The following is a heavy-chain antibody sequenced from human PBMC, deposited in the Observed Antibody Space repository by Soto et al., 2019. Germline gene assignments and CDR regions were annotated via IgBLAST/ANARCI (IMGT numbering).Heavy chain of an antibody. CDR2: IIPIFGTA. V-gene: IGHV1-69*13. J-gene: IGHJ6*02. CDR1: GGTFSSYA. Sequence: SVKVSCKASGGTFSSYAISWVRQAPGQGLEWMGGIIPIFGTANYAQKFQGRVTITADESTSTAYMELSSLRSEDTAVYYCARDDSGSAPRSYYGTDVWGQVTMVTVSS. D-gene: IGHD3-10*01. CDR3: ARDDSGSAPRSYYGTDV.